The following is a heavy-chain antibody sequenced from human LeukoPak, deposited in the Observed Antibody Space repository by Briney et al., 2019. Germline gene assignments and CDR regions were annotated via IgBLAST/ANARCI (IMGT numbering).Heavy chain of an antibody. J-gene: IGHJ6*02. Sequence: GGSLRLSCAASGFTVSSNYINWVRQAPGKGLEWVSVIYSGGSTYYADSVKGRLTISRDNSKNTLYLQMNSLRAEDTALYYCAKMVPKDYYGMDVWGQGTTVTVSS. V-gene: IGHV3-66*01. CDR3: AKMVPKDYYGMDV. D-gene: IGHD5-24*01. CDR2: IYSGGST. CDR1: GFTVSSNY.